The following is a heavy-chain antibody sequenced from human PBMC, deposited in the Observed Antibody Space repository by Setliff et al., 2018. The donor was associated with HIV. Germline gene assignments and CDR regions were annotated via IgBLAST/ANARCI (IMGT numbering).Heavy chain of an antibody. CDR1: GFTFSSYS. D-gene: IGHD2-15*01. V-gene: IGHV3-21*04. CDR3: ARLGHCYGGGCNFDTFDV. Sequence: GGSLRLSCAASGFTFSSYSMNWVRQAPGEGLEWVSSISGSSEIHYVDSVKGRFTISRDNAKNSLYLQMNSLSAEDTAVYYCARLGHCYGGGCNFDTFDVWGQGTMVTVSS. J-gene: IGHJ3*01. CDR2: ISGSSEI.